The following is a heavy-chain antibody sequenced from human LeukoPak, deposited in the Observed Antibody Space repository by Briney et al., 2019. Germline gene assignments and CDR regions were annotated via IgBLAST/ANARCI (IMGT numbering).Heavy chain of an antibody. J-gene: IGHJ4*02. Sequence: GGSLILSCAASGFTVRNTYMNWVRQAPGKGLEWVSVIYSGGGTYYADSVKGRFTISRDNSKNTLYLQMNSLRAEDTAVYYCVRDDRRYGDYGYFDYWGQGTLVTVSS. CDR1: GFTVRNTY. CDR2: IYSGGGT. CDR3: VRDDRRYGDYGYFDY. D-gene: IGHD4-17*01. V-gene: IGHV3-66*01.